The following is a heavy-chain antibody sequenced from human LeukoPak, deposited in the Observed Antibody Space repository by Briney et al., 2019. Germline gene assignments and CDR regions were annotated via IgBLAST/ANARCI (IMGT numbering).Heavy chain of an antibody. J-gene: IGHJ4*02. CDR1: GFTFSDYY. V-gene: IGHV3-11*01. D-gene: IGHD6-6*01. CDR2: ISSSGSTI. CDR3: AREYSSSSVFDY. Sequence: GGSLRLSCAASGFTFSDYYMSWIRQAPGKGLEWVLYISSSGSTIYYADSVKGRFTISRDNAKNSLYLQMNSLRAEDTAVYYCAREYSSSSVFDYWGQGTLVTVSS.